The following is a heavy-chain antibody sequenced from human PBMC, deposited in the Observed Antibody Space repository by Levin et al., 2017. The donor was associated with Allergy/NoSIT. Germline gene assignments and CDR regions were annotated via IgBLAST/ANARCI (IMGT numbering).Heavy chain of an antibody. Sequence: PSETLSLTCNVSGGSISSSSHYWAWIRQTPGKGLEWIGHSYYSGSTYTNPSLKSRVTMSVDTSKNQFALKLSLVTAADTAFLSCARISGGDHNHGMDVWGQGTSVTVSS. J-gene: IGHJ6*02. CDR3: ARISGGDHNHGMDV. D-gene: IGHD3-10*01. CDR2: SYYSGST. V-gene: IGHV4-39*06. CDR1: GGSISSSSHY.